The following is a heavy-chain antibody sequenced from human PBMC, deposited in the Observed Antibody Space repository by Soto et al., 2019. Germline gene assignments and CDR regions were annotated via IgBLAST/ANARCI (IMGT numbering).Heavy chain of an antibody. J-gene: IGHJ4*02. D-gene: IGHD3-10*01. CDR3: TRGGRSTSYYWEF. CDR2: ISRGGGDT. Sequence: VQLVESGGGLVKPGGSLRLSCAASGLSFSDYSMTWIRQAPGKGPEWVARISRGGGDTEYADTVKGRFTISRDNAKNSLCLQMDSMRAEDTAVYYCTRGGRSTSYYWEFWGQGTLVTVSS. CDR1: GLSFSDYS. V-gene: IGHV3-11*06.